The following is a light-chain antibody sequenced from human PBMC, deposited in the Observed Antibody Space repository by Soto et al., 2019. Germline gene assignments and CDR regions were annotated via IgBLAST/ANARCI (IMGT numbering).Light chain of an antibody. CDR2: SNN. J-gene: IGLJ3*02. V-gene: IGLV1-44*01. CDR3: ATWDESRNAGV. Sequence: QSVLTQPPSASGTPEQRVTISCSGSSSNIGSNTVNWYQQLPGTAPKILIYSNNQRPSGVPERFSGSKSGTSASLAISGLQSEDEADYYCATWDESRNAGVFGGGTKLTVL. CDR1: SSNIGSNT.